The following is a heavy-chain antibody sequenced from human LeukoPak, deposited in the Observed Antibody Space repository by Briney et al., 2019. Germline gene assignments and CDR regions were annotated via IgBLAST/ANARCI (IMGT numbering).Heavy chain of an antibody. D-gene: IGHD6-13*01. Sequence: WGSLTLSCAASGFTFSSYWMHWVRQVPGKGLVWVSRINSDGTSTSYADSVKGRFTISRDNAKKTLYVQMNSLRDEDTAVFYCARGSRWYFDNWGHGTLVTVSS. CDR1: GFTFSSYW. J-gene: IGHJ4*01. V-gene: IGHV3-74*01. CDR3: ARGSRWYFDN. CDR2: INSDGTST.